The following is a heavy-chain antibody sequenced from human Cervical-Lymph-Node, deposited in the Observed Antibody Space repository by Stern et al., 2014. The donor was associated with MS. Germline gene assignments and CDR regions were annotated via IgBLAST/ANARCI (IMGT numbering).Heavy chain of an antibody. Sequence: VQLVESGAEIRKPGASVKISCEASGYTFTTYYIHWVRQAPGQGLEWVALFNPSGGKSTYAQRFQGRVPVTGDTSTSTVSLELTGLTSEDTAVYYCARVLSLATSDSWGQGTLVIVSS. CDR3: ARVLSLATSDS. V-gene: IGHV1-46*01. CDR1: GYTFTTYY. J-gene: IGHJ4*02. CDR2: FNPSGGKS. D-gene: IGHD1-1*01.